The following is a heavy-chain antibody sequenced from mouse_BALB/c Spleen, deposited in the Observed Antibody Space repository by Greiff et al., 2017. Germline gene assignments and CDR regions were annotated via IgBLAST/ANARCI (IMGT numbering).Heavy chain of an antibody. CDR2: ISNGGGST. Sequence: EVKVVESGGGLVQPGGSLKLSCAASGFTFSSYTMSWVRQTPEKRLEWVAYISNGGGSTYYPDTVKGRFTISRDNAKNTLYLQMSSLKSEDTAMYYCARHYYGYWGQGTLVTVSA. J-gene: IGHJ3*01. V-gene: IGHV5-12-2*01. CDR1: GFTFSSYT. D-gene: IGHD1-2*01. CDR3: ARHYYGY.